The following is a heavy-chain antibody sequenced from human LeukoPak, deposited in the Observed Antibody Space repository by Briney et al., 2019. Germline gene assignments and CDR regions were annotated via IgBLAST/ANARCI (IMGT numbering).Heavy chain of an antibody. CDR3: AREQQQLGGEVGDDY. CDR2: IYHSGST. Sequence: PSQTLSLTCAVSGGSISSGGYSWSWIRQPPGKGLEWIGYIYHSGSTYYNPSLKSRVTISVDRSKNQFSLKLSSVTAADTAVYYCAREQQQLGGEVGDDYWGQGTLVTVSS. CDR1: GGSISSGGYS. D-gene: IGHD6-13*01. V-gene: IGHV4-30-2*01. J-gene: IGHJ4*02.